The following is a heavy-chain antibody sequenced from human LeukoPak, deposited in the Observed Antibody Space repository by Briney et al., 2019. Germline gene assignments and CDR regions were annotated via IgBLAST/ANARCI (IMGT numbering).Heavy chain of an antibody. CDR3: ARVGYYYDSSGTPLDAFDI. CDR1: GFTFSSYW. CDR2: INSDGSST. V-gene: IGHV3-74*01. Sequence: GGSLRLSCAASGFTFSSYWMHWVRQAPGKGLVWVSRINSDGSSTSYADSVKGRFTISRDNSKNTLYLQMNSLRAEDTAVYYCARVGYYYDSSGTPLDAFDIWGQGTMVTVSS. D-gene: IGHD3-22*01. J-gene: IGHJ3*02.